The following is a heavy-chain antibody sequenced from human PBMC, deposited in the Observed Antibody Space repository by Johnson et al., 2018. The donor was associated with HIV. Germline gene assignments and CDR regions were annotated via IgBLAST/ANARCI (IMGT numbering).Heavy chain of an antibody. CDR3: VRVELGAFDI. Sequence: EVQLVESGGGLIQPGGSLRLSCAASGFTVSSTYMSWVRQAPGKGLEWVSAIYSGGSTSYADSVKGRFTISRDNSNNTLHLQMSSLKTEDTAVYYCVRVELGAFDIWGQGTMVTVSS. D-gene: IGHD1-7*01. CDR2: IYSGGST. CDR1: GFTVSSTY. J-gene: IGHJ3*02. V-gene: IGHV3-53*01.